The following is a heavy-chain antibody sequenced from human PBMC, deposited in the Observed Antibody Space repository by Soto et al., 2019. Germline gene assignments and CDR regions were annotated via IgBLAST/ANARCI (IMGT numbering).Heavy chain of an antibody. CDR3: ARENDYVWGSYRLNWFDP. Sequence: GSLRLSCAASGFTFSSDSMNWVRQAPGKGLEWVSYISSSSSTIYYADSVKGRFTISRDNAKNSLYLQMNSLRDEDTAVYYCARENDYVWGSYRLNWFDPWGQGTLVTVS. D-gene: IGHD3-16*02. CDR2: ISSSSSTI. V-gene: IGHV3-48*02. CDR1: GFTFSSDS. J-gene: IGHJ5*02.